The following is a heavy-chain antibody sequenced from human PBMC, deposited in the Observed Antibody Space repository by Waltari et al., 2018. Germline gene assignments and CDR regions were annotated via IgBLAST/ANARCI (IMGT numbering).Heavy chain of an antibody. J-gene: IGHJ4*02. V-gene: IGHV4-34*01. CDR3: ARAVVVTDLDY. D-gene: IGHD3-22*01. Sequence: QVQLQQWGAGLLKPSETLSLTCAVYGGSFSGYYWSWIRQPPGKGLEWIGEIHHSGSTNYTPSLKSLVTISVDTSKNQFSLKLSSVTAADTAVYYCARAVVVTDLDYWGQGTLVTVSS. CDR2: IHHSGST. CDR1: GGSFSGYY.